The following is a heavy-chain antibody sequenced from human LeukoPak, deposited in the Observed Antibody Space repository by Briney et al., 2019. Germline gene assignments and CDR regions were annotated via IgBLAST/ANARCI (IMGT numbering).Heavy chain of an antibody. CDR1: GFTFDDYA. V-gene: IGHV3-9*01. Sequence: PGGSLRLSCAASGFTFDDYAMHWVRPAPGKGLEWVSGISWYSGSIGYADSVKGRFTISRDNAKNSLYLQMNSLRAEDTALYYCAKGYQLPATSLEVDHYFDYWGQGTLVTVSS. D-gene: IGHD2-2*01. J-gene: IGHJ4*02. CDR2: ISWYSGSI. CDR3: AKGYQLPATSLEVDHYFDY.